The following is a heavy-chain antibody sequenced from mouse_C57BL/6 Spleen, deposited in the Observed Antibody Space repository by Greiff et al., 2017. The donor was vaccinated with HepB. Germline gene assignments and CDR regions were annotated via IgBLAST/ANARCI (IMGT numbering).Heavy chain of an antibody. CDR2: IYPRSGNT. CDR1: GYTFTSYG. V-gene: IGHV1-81*01. Sequence: QVQLQQSGAELARPGASVKLSCKASGYTFTSYGISWVKQRTGQGLEWIGEIYPRSGNTYYNEKFKGKATLTADTSSSTAYMELRSLTSEASAVYFCAIAVYGNYPYYYAMDYWGQGTSVTVSS. CDR3: AIAVYGNYPYYYAMDY. D-gene: IGHD2-1*01. J-gene: IGHJ4*01.